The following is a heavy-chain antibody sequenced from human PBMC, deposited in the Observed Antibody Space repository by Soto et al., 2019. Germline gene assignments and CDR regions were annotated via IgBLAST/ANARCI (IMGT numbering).Heavy chain of an antibody. V-gene: IGHV2-26*01. CDR1: GFSLSNAGMG. D-gene: IGHD2-21*02. Sequence: QVTLKESGPVLVKPTETLTLTCTVSGFSLSNAGMGVSWIRQPPGKALEWLAHIFSNDERRFSTSLKNRLTISKDTFNSQVVLIMTNMDPVDTATYYCAQTEDCGRSRTPAGWFDAWGQGTLVTVSS. CDR2: IFSNDER. J-gene: IGHJ5*02. CDR3: AQTEDCGRSRTPAGWFDA.